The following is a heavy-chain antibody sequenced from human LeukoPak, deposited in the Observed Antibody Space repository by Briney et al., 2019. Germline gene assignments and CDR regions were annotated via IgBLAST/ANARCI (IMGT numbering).Heavy chain of an antibody. Sequence: SETLSLTCAVCGGSFSGYYWNWIRQPPGKGLEWIGEINHTGSTNYNPSLKSRVTISVDTSKNQFSLKLISLTAADTAVYYCARRVGDGVFDPWGQGTLVTVSS. CDR3: ARRVGDGVFDP. CDR2: INHTGST. V-gene: IGHV4-34*01. D-gene: IGHD2-2*01. CDR1: GGSFSGYY. J-gene: IGHJ5*02.